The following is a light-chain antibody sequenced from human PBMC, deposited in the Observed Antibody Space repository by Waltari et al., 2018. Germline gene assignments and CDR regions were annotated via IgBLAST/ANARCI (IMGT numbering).Light chain of an antibody. J-gene: IGKJ2*01. Sequence: DIQVTPYPSSLSASVGDRVAITCRASQSVSIYVNWYQQKPGKAPNLLIYAASSLQSGVPARFSGSGSGTDFSLTISSLQPGDFATYYCQQSCTTPQNTFGQGTRLEIK. V-gene: IGKV1-39*01. CDR1: QSVSIY. CDR3: QQSCTTPQNT. CDR2: AAS.